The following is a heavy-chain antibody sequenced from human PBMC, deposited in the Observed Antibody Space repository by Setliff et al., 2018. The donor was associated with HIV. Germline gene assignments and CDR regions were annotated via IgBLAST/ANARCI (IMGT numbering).Heavy chain of an antibody. CDR1: GGSFSAYY. D-gene: IGHD2-2*02. J-gene: IGHJ4*02. CDR3: ARDKRYRFPFDS. CDR2: ISHTGST. Sequence: PSETLSLTCAVYGGSFSAYYWSWIRQSPEMGLEWIAEISHTGSTKYNPSLGSRVTISLATSKNQFSLSLRSLSAADTAVYYCARDKRYRFPFDSWGQGTLDTVSS. V-gene: IGHV4-34*01.